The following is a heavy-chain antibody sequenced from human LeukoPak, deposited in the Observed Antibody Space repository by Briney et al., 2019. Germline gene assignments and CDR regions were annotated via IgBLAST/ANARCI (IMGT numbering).Heavy chain of an antibody. D-gene: IGHD3-22*01. V-gene: IGHV4-31*03. CDR2: IYYSGST. J-gene: IGHJ3*02. CDR3: ARDKPYYYDSSGAGAFDI. CDR1: GGSISSGGYY. Sequence: SETLSLTCTVSGGSISSGGYYWSWIRQYPGKGLEWIGYIYYSGSTYYNPSLKSRVTISVDTSKNQFSLKLSSVTAADTAVYYCARDKPYYYDSSGAGAFDIWGQGTMVTVSS.